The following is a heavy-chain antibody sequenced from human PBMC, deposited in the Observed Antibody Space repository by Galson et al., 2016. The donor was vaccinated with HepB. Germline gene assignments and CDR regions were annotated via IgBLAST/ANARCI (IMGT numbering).Heavy chain of an antibody. CDR2: IPYGGRT. CDR1: GGSINGRNYY. Sequence: ETLSLTCTVSGGSINGRNYYWGWIRQPPGKGLEWIGSIPYGGRTYYNPSLQSRVTISLDTSRNQFSLKVTFLPAADTAVYYCVRRSDCSGGTCYRCSLFDPWVQGTLVTVSS. V-gene: IGHV4-39*01. CDR3: VRRSDCSGGTCYRCSLFDP. D-gene: IGHD2-15*01. J-gene: IGHJ5*02.